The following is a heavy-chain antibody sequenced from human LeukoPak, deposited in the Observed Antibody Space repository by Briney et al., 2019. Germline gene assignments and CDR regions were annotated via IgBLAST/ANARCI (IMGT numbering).Heavy chain of an antibody. CDR1: GFTFSSYA. CDR2: FSRSGETT. J-gene: IGHJ5*02. Sequence: GGSLRLSCAASGFTFSSYAMSWVRQAPGKGLEWVSYFSRSGETTLYADSVNGRFTISRDSAKNSLHLQMNSLRDEDTAVYYCASYGDYSSWGQGTLVTVSS. CDR3: ASYGDYSS. D-gene: IGHD4-17*01. V-gene: IGHV3-48*02.